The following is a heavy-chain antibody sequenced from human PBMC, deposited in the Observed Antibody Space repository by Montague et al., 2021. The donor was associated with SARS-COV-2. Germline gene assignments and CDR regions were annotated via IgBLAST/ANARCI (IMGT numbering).Heavy chain of an antibody. D-gene: IGHD2-21*02. CDR1: VGSISNYY. J-gene: IGHJ5*02. CDR2: IYDSGSA. V-gene: IGHV4-59*01. CDR3: ARAYCGGDCHAGP. Sequence: SETLSLTCTVSVGSISNYYWTWIRQPPGKGLEWIGYIYDSGSANXXPSLKSRSTISVDTSNNQFSLRLSSVTAADTAVYYCARAYCGGDCHAGPWGQGILVTVSS.